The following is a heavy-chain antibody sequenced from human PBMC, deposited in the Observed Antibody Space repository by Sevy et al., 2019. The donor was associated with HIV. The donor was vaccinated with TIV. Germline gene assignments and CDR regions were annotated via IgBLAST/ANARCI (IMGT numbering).Heavy chain of an antibody. CDR2: IIPIFGTT. Sequence: ASVKVSCKASGGTFSTHGISWVRQAPGQGLEWMGGIIPIFGTTNYAQNFQGRATITADGSTNTAYMDLSSLTSEDTAVYYCGRFTIFGVELGSYAMDVWGQGTTVTVSS. J-gene: IGHJ6*02. CDR3: GRFTIFGVELGSYAMDV. D-gene: IGHD3-3*01. V-gene: IGHV1-69*13. CDR1: GGTFSTHG.